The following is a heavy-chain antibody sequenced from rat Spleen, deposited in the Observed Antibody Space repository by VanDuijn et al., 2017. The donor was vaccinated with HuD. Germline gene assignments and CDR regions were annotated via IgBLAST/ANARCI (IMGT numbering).Heavy chain of an antibody. Sequence: EVQLVESGGDLVQPGRSMKLSCAASGFTFSNYDMAWVRQAPKKGLEWVASISYEGSSTYYGDSVKGRFTISRDNAKSTLYLQMDSLRSEDTAIYYCARHGLTGSGWFAYWGQGTLVTVSS. V-gene: IGHV5-22*01. D-gene: IGHD5-1*01. CDR3: ARHGLTGSGWFAY. CDR2: ISYEGSST. J-gene: IGHJ3*01. CDR1: GFTFSNYD.